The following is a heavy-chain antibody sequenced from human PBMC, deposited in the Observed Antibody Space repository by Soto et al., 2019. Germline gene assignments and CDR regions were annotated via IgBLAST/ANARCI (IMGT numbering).Heavy chain of an antibody. J-gene: IGHJ4*02. CDR3: ARDASATGTAWYYFDF. V-gene: IGHV3-7*01. D-gene: IGHD6-19*01. CDR1: GFNFGSHW. CDR2: IKEDGSRE. Sequence: EVQLVESGGGLVQPGGSQRLSCATSGFNFGSHWMSWVRQAPGKGLEWVANIKEDGSREYYVDSVKGRFTISRDTAKNSVYLQMSSLRVEDTAVYYCARDASATGTAWYYFDFWGQGTRVTVS.